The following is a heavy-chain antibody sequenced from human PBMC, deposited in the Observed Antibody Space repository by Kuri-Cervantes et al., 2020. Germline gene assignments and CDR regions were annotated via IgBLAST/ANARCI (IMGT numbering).Heavy chain of an antibody. CDR3: VKDRYGGNNHFFDL. CDR1: GFTFNNYG. J-gene: IGHJ2*01. CDR2: IWYDGSNK. Sequence: GGSLRLSCAASGFTFNNYGMHWVRQAPGKGLEWVAIIWYDGSNKYYSDSVKGRFTIARDNSKNRLYLQMNSLRAEDTGVYYCVKDRYGGNNHFFDLWGRGTLVTVSS. D-gene: IGHD4-23*01. V-gene: IGHV3-30*02.